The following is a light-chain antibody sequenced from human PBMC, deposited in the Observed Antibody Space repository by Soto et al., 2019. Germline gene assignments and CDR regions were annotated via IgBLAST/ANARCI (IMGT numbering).Light chain of an antibody. V-gene: IGLV2-8*01. Sequence: QSALTQPPSASGSPGQAVTISCTGTSSDVGGYNYVSWYQQHPGKAPKLIISAVSKRPSGVPDRFSGSKSGNKASLTVSGLQAEDEADYYCTSHAGSNNYVFGTGTKLTVL. J-gene: IGLJ1*01. CDR2: AVS. CDR1: SSDVGGYNY. CDR3: TSHAGSNNYV.